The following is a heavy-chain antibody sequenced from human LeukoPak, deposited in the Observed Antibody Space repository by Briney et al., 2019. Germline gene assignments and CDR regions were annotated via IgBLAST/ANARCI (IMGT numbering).Heavy chain of an antibody. Sequence: GGSLRLSCAASGFTFSSYTMSWVRQAPGEGLEWVSGISTSGGYTYYADSVKGRFTISRDNSKNTLYLQMNSLRAEDTAVYYCARVHGAYPFDYWGQGTLVTVSS. V-gene: IGHV3-23*01. CDR1: GFTFSSYT. CDR3: ARVHGAYPFDY. J-gene: IGHJ4*02. D-gene: IGHD4/OR15-4a*01. CDR2: ISTSGGYT.